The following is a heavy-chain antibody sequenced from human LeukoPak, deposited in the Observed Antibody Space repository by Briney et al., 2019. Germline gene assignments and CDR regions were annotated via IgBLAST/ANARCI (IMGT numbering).Heavy chain of an antibody. CDR1: DSTFSSFS. Sequence: GGSLRLSCAASDSTFSSFSMRWVRQAPGKGLFWVAAISSRSAHIYYADSVKGRFTISRDNAKKSLYLEMNSLRADDTAVYYCARDRSTSRYYHGMDVWGPGTTVIVSS. V-gene: IGHV3-21*01. CDR2: ISSRSAHI. J-gene: IGHJ6*02. D-gene: IGHD2-2*01. CDR3: ARDRSTSRYYHGMDV.